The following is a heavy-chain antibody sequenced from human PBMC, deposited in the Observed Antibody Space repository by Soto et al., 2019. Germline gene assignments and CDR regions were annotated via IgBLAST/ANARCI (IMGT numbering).Heavy chain of an antibody. J-gene: IGHJ5*02. CDR3: ARDKSLYGHWFDP. Sequence: SETLSLTCTVSGGSISSGDYYWSWIRQPPGKGLEWIGYIYYSGSTYYNPSLKSRVTISVDTSKNQFSLKLSSVTAADTAVYYCARDKSLYGHWFDPWGQGTLVTVS. D-gene: IGHD3-10*01. CDR2: IYYSGST. CDR1: GGSISSGDYY. V-gene: IGHV4-30-4*01.